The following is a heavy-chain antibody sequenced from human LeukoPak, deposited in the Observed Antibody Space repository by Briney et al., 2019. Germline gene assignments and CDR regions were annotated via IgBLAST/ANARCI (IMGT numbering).Heavy chain of an antibody. CDR1: GNTFTNFY. D-gene: IGHD6-19*01. V-gene: IGHV1-46*01. CDR3: TSPGLKGSNTGWYYFDY. J-gene: IGHJ4*02. CDR2: MKPNDGST. Sequence: GASVKVSCKASGNTFTNFYIHWVRQAPGQGLEWMGIMKPNDGSTRYAQKFQDRVTMTRDTSASTVYMQLSGLRSEDTAVYYCTSPGLKGSNTGWYYFDYWGQGTLVTVSS.